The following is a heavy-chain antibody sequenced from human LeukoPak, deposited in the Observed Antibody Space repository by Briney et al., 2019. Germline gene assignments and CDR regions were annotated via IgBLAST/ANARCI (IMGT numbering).Heavy chain of an antibody. V-gene: IGHV4-59*01. D-gene: IGHD5-24*01. CDR3: ARMAAQLDY. CDR1: GGSISSYY. Sequence: SETLSLTCTVSGGSISSYYWSWIRQPPGKGLEWIGYIYYSGSTNYNPSLKSRVTTSVDTSKNQFSLKLSSVTAADTAVYYCARMAAQLDYWGQGTLVTVSS. CDR2: IYYSGST. J-gene: IGHJ4*02.